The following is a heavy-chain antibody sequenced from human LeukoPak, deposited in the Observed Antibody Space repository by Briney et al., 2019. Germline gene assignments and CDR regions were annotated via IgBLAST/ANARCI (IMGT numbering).Heavy chain of an antibody. J-gene: IGHJ4*02. Sequence: GASVKVSCKASGYTFTVYYIHWVRQAPGQGPEWMGWINPNSGGTDYAPNFQGRVTMTTDTSVTTAYMELSGLRSDDTAVYCCARVTRDDFWSGYSLPFDYWGQGALVTVS. CDR1: GYTFTVYY. V-gene: IGHV1-2*02. D-gene: IGHD3-3*01. CDR3: ARVTRDDFWSGYSLPFDY. CDR2: INPNSGGT.